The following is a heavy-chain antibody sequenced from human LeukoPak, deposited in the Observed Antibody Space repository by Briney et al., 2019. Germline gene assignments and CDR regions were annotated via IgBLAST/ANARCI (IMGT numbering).Heavy chain of an antibody. Sequence: GGSLRLSCAASGFTFSSYEMNWVRQAPGKGLEWVSYISRSGSTIYYADSVKGRFTISRDNAKNSLYLQMNSLRAEDTAVYYCARSGDYEDNYWGQGTLVTVSS. D-gene: IGHD4-17*01. J-gene: IGHJ4*02. CDR3: ARSGDYEDNY. CDR1: GFTFSSYE. CDR2: ISRSGSTI. V-gene: IGHV3-48*03.